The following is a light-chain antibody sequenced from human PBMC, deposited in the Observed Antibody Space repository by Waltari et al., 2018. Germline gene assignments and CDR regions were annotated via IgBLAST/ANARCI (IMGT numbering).Light chain of an antibody. J-gene: IGLJ3*02. V-gene: IGLV8-61*01. CDR1: SGSLSTTSY. CDR2: KAN. CDR3: ALYMGSGIWV. Sequence: QTVVTQEPSFSVSLGGTVTLTCALSSGSLSTTSYATSYQQTPGQAPRTLVYKANARSSGVQDRFSGSILGNTAALPITGAQADDESDYYCALYMGSGIWVFGGGTRLTVL.